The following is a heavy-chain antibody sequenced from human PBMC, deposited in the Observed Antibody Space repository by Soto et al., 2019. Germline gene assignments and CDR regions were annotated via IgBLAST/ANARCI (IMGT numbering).Heavy chain of an antibody. CDR3: ASPDDDDDYALAY. Sequence: QVQLQEAGPGLVKPSGTLSLTCAVSGDSISSSNWWSWVRQPPGKGLEWLGEIYHDGSTNYNPALKSRVTIFVDKSKNQFSLKLNSVTAADTALYFCASPDDDDDYALAYWGHGTPVTVSS. CDR1: GDSISSSNW. D-gene: IGHD4-17*01. CDR2: IYHDGST. J-gene: IGHJ4*01. V-gene: IGHV4-4*02.